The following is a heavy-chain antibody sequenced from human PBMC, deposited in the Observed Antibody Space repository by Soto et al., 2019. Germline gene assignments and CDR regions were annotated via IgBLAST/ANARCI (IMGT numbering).Heavy chain of an antibody. CDR3: ALDFWSGYYIRYFDS. D-gene: IGHD3-3*01. Sequence: QVQLVQSGGEVKKPGASVKVSCKASGYTFSDYGISWVRQAPGQGLEWMGWIGPYNDNTNYAQNFQGRVTMTRDTSTTTAYMELRGLRSDDTAVYYCALDFWSGYYIRYFDSWGQGTLVIVSS. CDR1: GYTFSDYG. J-gene: IGHJ4*02. CDR2: IGPYNDNT. V-gene: IGHV1-18*01.